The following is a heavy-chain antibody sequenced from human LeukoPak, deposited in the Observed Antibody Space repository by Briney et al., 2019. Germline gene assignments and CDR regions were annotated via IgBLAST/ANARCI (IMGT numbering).Heavy chain of an antibody. Sequence: GASVKVSCKASGGTFSSYAISWVRQAPGQGLEWMGRIIPILGIANYAQKFQGRVTITADKSTSTAYMELSSLRSEDTAVYYCAREMYYYDSSGYYYDYWGQGTLVTVSS. V-gene: IGHV1-69*04. D-gene: IGHD3-22*01. CDR2: IIPILGIA. J-gene: IGHJ4*02. CDR3: AREMYYYDSSGYYYDY. CDR1: GGTFSSYA.